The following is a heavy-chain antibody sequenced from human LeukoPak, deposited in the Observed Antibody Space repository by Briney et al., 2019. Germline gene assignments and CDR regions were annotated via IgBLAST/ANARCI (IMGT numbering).Heavy chain of an antibody. CDR1: GYTFTSYD. V-gene: IGHV1-8*01. CDR3: AREGGRITMIVGMRAFDI. Sequence: RASVKVSCKASGYTFTSYDINWVRQATGQGLEWMGWMNPNSGNTGYAQKFQGRVTMTRNTSISTAYMELTSLRSEDTAVYYCAREGGRITMIVGMRAFDIWGQGTMVTVSS. J-gene: IGHJ3*02. D-gene: IGHD3-22*01. CDR2: MNPNSGNT.